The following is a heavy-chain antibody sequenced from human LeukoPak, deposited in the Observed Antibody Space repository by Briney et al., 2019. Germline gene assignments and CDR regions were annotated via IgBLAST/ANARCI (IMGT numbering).Heavy chain of an antibody. CDR2: IIPIFGTA. Sequence: SVKVSCKASGGTFSSYAISWVRQAPGQGLEWMGGIIPIFGTANYAQKFQGRVTVTAGESTSTAYMELSSLRSEDTAVYYCARAYDFWSGYYFIEFDYWGQGTLVTVSS. CDR1: GGTFSSYA. CDR3: ARAYDFWSGYYFIEFDY. V-gene: IGHV1-69*01. D-gene: IGHD3-3*01. J-gene: IGHJ4*02.